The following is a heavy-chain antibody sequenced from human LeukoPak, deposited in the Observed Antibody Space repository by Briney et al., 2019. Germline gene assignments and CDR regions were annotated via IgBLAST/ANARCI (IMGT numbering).Heavy chain of an antibody. CDR3: ARHSSVLPFDY. D-gene: IGHD3-10*01. CDR1: GGSINGYS. V-gene: IGHV4-59*08. Sequence: SETLSLTCTVSGGSINGYSWSWIRQPPGNGLEWIGNIYYSGSSKYNPSLRSRVTISVDTSKNQFSLTLTSVTAADTAVYYCARHSSVLPFDYWGQGTLVTVSS. J-gene: IGHJ4*02. CDR2: IYYSGSS.